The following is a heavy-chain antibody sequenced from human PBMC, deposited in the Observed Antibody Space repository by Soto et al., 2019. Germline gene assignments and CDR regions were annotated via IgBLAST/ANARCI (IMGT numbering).Heavy chain of an antibody. D-gene: IGHD3-3*01. CDR3: ARGSYDFWSGYYVRLDY. V-gene: IGHV1-8*01. CDR2: MNPNSGNT. J-gene: IGHJ4*02. CDR1: GYTFTSYD. Sequence: GASVKVSCKASGYTFTSYDINWVRQATGQGLEWMGWMNPNSGNTGYAQKYQGRVTMTRNTSISTAYMELSSLRSEDTAEYYCARGSYDFWSGYYVRLDYWGQGTLVTVSS.